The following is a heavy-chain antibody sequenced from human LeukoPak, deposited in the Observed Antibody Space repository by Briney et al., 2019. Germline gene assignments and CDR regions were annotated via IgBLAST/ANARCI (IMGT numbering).Heavy chain of an antibody. V-gene: IGHV4-38-2*02. Sequence: SETLSLTCTVSGYSISSGYNWGWIRQPPGKGLEWIGSIYHNGSTYYNPSLKSRVTISVDTSKNQFSLKLSSVTAADTAVYYCARNRYYYGSRNYGVPTWFDPWGQGTLVTVSS. CDR1: GYSISSGYN. CDR2: IYHNGST. J-gene: IGHJ5*02. CDR3: ARNRYYYGSRNYGVPTWFDP. D-gene: IGHD3-10*01.